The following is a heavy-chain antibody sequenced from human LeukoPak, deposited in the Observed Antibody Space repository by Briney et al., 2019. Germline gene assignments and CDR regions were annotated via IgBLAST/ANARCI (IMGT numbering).Heavy chain of an antibody. Sequence: GGSLRLSCAASGFTFGDYAMHWVRQAPGKGLEWVSGINWDNGGIVYAQSVRGRFTISRDNAKNSLYLEMNSLRVEDTALYYCARDDHSVLTDNFNYWGQGTLVIISS. J-gene: IGHJ4*02. CDR3: ARDDHSVLTDNFNY. D-gene: IGHD3-9*01. V-gene: IGHV3-9*01. CDR2: INWDNGGI. CDR1: GFTFGDYA.